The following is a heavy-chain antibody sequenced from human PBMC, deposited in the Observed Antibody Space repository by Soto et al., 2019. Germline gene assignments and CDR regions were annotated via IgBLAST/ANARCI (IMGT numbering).Heavy chain of an antibody. D-gene: IGHD2-21*01. Sequence: SVKVSCKASGVTFTSETISWVRQAPGQGLEWMGGIIPLSGAANYAQKFQGRVTITADESTSTVYMELSSLRSDDMAVYYCATELGENPASPFDSWGQGTLVTVSS. V-gene: IGHV1-69*13. CDR2: IIPLSGAA. CDR1: GVTFTSET. J-gene: IGHJ4*02. CDR3: ATELGENPASPFDS.